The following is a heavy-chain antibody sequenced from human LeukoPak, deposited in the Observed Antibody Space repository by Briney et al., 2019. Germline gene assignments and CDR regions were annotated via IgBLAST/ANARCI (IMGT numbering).Heavy chain of an antibody. CDR2: IYPGDSDT. CDR1: GCRFTSYW. J-gene: IGHJ4*02. CDR3: ARPAVLGYCSSTSCFDY. D-gene: IGHD2-2*01. Sequence: GESLKISCKGSGCRFTSYWIGWVRQMPGKGLEGMGIIYPGDSDTRYSPSFQGQVTISADKSISTAYLQWSSLKASDTAMYYCARPAVLGYCSSTSCFDYWGQGTLVTVSS. V-gene: IGHV5-51*01.